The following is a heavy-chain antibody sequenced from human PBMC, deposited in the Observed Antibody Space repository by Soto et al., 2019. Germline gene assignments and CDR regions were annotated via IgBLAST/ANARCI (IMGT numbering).Heavy chain of an antibody. CDR1: GYTFTGFY. Sequence: ASVKVSCKASGYTFTGFYMHWVRQAPGQGLEWMGWIKTNSGGTKYAQKFQGWVTMTRDTSISTAYMELSRPRSDDTAVYYCAREPEQLLSYGYYYHGMGVWGQGTTVTVSS. CDR3: AREPEQLLSYGYYYHGMGV. CDR2: IKTNSGGT. J-gene: IGHJ6*02. D-gene: IGHD6-6*01. V-gene: IGHV1-2*04.